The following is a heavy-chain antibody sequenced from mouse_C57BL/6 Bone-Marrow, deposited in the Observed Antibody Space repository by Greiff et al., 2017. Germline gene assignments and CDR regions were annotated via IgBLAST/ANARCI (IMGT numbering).Heavy chain of an antibody. V-gene: IGHV1-26*01. CDR3: ARDYYGSSWYFDY. CDR2: INPNNGGT. CDR1: GYTFTDYY. J-gene: IGHJ2*01. D-gene: IGHD1-1*01. Sequence: VQLQQSGPELVKPGASVKISCKASGYTFTDYYMNWVKQTHGKSLAWIGDINPNNGGTSYNQKLKGKSTLTVDKSSSTAYMELRSLTSEDSAVYYWARDYYGSSWYFDYWGQGTILTVSS.